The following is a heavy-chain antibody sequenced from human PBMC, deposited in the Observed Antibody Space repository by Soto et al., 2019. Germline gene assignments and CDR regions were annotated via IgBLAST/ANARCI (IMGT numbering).Heavy chain of an antibody. J-gene: IGHJ4*02. CDR3: VSDRGYGHASVPYS. Sequence: QAHLVESGGGVVQPGRSLRLSCAASGFTFTSYGMHWVSQAPGTRLEWVAVISYDGGLQHYADSVKGRFTISRDNSKNMVLLQMNSLRGEDTAVYYCVSDRGYGHASVPYSWGQGTLVSVSS. V-gene: IGHV3-30*03. CDR1: GFTFTSYG. CDR2: ISYDGGLQ. D-gene: IGHD5-18*01.